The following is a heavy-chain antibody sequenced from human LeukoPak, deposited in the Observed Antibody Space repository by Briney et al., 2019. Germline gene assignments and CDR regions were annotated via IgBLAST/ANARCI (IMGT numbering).Heavy chain of an antibody. Sequence: GGSLRLSCVASGFTFSNYGMHWVRQAPGKGLEWVAVTSSDGNNRYYADSVKGRFTISRDNSKNTLYLQMNSLRAEDTALYYCASLLLYCSGSTCYSGYWGQGTLVTVS. V-gene: IGHV3-30*03. CDR2: TSSDGNNR. CDR1: GFTFSNYG. J-gene: IGHJ4*02. CDR3: ASLLLYCSGSTCYSGY. D-gene: IGHD2-15*01.